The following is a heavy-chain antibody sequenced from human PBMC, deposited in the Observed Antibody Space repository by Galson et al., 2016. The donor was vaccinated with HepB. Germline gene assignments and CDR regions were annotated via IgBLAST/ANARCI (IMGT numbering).Heavy chain of an antibody. CDR2: ISYDGSNK. CDR3: AKDPWGTIFGVIMSYYYYYMDV. Sequence: SLRLSCAASGFTFSNYGMHWVRQAPGKGLEWVAVISYDGSNKYYADSVKGRFTISRDNSKNTLYLQMNSLRAEDTAVYYCAKDPWGTIFGVIMSYYYYYMDVWCNGSTVTVSS. J-gene: IGHJ6*03. D-gene: IGHD3-3*01. CDR1: GFTFSNYG. V-gene: IGHV3-30*18.